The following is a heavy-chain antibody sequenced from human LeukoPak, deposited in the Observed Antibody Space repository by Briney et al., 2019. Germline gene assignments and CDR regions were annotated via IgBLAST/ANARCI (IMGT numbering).Heavy chain of an antibody. CDR3: TTRYYDFWSGYLMDV. V-gene: IGHV3-15*01. CDR1: GFTFSNAW. J-gene: IGHJ6*04. D-gene: IGHD3-3*01. CDR2: IKSKTDGGTT. Sequence: GGSPRLSCAASGFTFSNAWMSWVRQAPGKGLEWVGRIKSKTDGGTTDYAAPVKGRFTISRDDSKNTLYLQMNSLKTEDTAVYYCTTRYYDFWSGYLMDVWGKGTTVTVSS.